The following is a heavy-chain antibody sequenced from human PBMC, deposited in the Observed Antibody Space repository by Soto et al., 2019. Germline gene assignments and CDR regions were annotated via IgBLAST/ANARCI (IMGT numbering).Heavy chain of an antibody. CDR2: IYYDGNT. CDR1: GDSISSNSHY. CDR3: ARVGCSGGSCYSRN. V-gene: IGHV4-39*01. D-gene: IGHD2-15*01. Sequence: PSETLSLTCTVSGDSISSNSHYWGWIRQPPGKGLESIANIYYDGNTYYNPSLKSRVTISLDTSKNQFSLRLNSVTAADTAVYYCARVGCSGGSCYSRNWGQGTLVTVSS. J-gene: IGHJ4*02.